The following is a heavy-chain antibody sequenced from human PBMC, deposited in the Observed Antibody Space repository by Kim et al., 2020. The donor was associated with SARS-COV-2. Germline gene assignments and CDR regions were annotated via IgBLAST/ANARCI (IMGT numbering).Heavy chain of an antibody. CDR3: GKDRFLRVNDCCQALDY. V-gene: IGHV3-23*01. CDR2: ILGSGTHT. J-gene: IGHJ4*02. CDR1: GFTFNNYA. Sequence: GGSLRLSCAASGFTFNNYAMYWVRQAPGKGLEWVSTILGSGTHTYYAESVKGRFTISRDNSKSTLYLQMRSLRAEDTGTYFCGKDRFLRVNDCCQALDYWGQGTLVTVSA. D-gene: IGHD3-3*01.